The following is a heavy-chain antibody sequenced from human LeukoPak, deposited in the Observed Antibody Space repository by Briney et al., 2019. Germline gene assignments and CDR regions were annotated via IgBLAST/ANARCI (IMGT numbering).Heavy chain of an antibody. J-gene: IGHJ6*02. Sequence: GGSLRLSCAASGFTFSSYAMIWVRQAPGKGLEWVSAISGSGGSTYYADSVKGRFTISRDNSKNPLYLQMNSLRAEDTAVYYCAKDFPSAPRSLEWSRRATTALYGMDVWGQGTTVTVSS. CDR2: ISGSGGST. D-gene: IGHD3-3*01. CDR1: GFTFSSYA. CDR3: AKDFPSAPRSLEWSRRATTALYGMDV. V-gene: IGHV3-23*01.